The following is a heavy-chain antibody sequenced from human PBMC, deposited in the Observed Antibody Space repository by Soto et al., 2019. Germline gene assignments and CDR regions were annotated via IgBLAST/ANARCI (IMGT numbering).Heavy chain of an antibody. CDR3: ARRYGDPLASTGFDY. J-gene: IGHJ4*02. D-gene: IGHD2-21*02. CDR1: GYTCGIYS. V-gene: IGHV1-18*01. Sequence: QVQLVQSGPEVKKPWASVKVSCKASGYTCGIYSITWVRQAPGQGLEWLGGINTYSGKTYYAQKVEGRVTFTTDTSTSTAYMDMSSLRSADTAVYYCARRYGDPLASTGFDYWVQGTLVSVSS. CDR2: INTYSGKT.